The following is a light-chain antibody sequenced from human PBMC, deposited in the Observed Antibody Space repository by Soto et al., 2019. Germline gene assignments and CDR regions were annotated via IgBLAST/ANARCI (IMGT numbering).Light chain of an antibody. CDR1: SSNIGKYN. Sequence: QTVVTQPPSASGTPGQRVTISCFGSSSNIGKYNVYWYQQLPGTTPKLLIYRNDQRPSGVPDRFSASKSGTSASLAISGLRSEDEADYYCAVWDDRLHGMFGGGTKLTVL. V-gene: IGLV1-47*01. CDR2: RND. J-gene: IGLJ3*02. CDR3: AVWDDRLHGM.